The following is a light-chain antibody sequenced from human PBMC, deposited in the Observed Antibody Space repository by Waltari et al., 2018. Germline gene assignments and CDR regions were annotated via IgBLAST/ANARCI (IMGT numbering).Light chain of an antibody. CDR1: QSVKNN. CDR2: KAS. J-gene: IGKJ4*01. Sequence: DIQMNQSPSNLSASVGDRVTITWRASQSVKNNLAWYQQKAGKAPKVVIHKASRLEGGVPSRFSGSGYGTEFTLTISSLQPDDFATYYCQEYDSLPVTFGGGTKVEIK. CDR3: QEYDSLPVT. V-gene: IGKV1-5*03.